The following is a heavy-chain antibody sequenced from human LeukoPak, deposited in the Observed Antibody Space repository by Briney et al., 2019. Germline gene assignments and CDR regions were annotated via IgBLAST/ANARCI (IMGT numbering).Heavy chain of an antibody. Sequence: ASVKVSCKASGYTFTSHAMHWVRQAPGQRLEWMGWINAGNGNTKYSQKFQGRVTITRDTSASTAYMELSSLRSEDTAVYYCARVGQYSYGSLGFDPWGQGTLVTVSS. CDR2: INAGNGNT. CDR3: ARVGQYSYGSLGFDP. V-gene: IGHV1-3*01. J-gene: IGHJ5*02. D-gene: IGHD5-18*01. CDR1: GYTFTSHA.